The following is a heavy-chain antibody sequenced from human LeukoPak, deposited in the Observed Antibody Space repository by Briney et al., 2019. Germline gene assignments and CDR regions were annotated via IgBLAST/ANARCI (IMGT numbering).Heavy chain of an antibody. CDR3: ARGRGMRPFYYDSSGYYYYFDY. J-gene: IGHJ4*02. D-gene: IGHD3-22*01. V-gene: IGHV4-34*01. CDR2: INHSGST. CDR1: GDSIRSYY. Sequence: SETLSLTCTVSGDSIRSYYWSWIRQPPGKGLEWIGEINHSGSTNYNPSLKSRVTISVDTSKNQFSLKLSSVTAADTAVYYCARGRGMRPFYYDSSGYYYYFDYWGQGTLVTVSS.